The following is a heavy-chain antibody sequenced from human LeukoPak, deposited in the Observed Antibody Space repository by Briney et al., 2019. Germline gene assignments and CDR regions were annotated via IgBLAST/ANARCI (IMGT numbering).Heavy chain of an antibody. V-gene: IGHV4-39*07. CDR2: IYYSGST. CDR1: GGSILSSSYY. Sequence: PSETLSLTCTVSGGSILSSSYYWGWIRQPPGKGLEWIGSIYYSGSTHYNPSLKSRVTISVDTSKNQFSLKLSSVTAADTAVYYCAKPSYNSGWFILYWGQGTLVTASS. J-gene: IGHJ4*02. CDR3: AKPSYNSGWFILY. D-gene: IGHD6-13*01.